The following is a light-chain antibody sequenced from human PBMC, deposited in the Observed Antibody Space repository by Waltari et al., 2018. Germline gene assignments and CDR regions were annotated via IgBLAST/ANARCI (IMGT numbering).Light chain of an antibody. V-gene: IGLV1-47*01. J-gene: IGLJ3*02. CDR2: KNS. CDR3: AVWDDSLSTWM. Sequence: QSVLTQPPSASETPGQRAIISCSGRSSTIGPHYLYWYQRPPGMAPQLLIYKNSQRPSGVPDRISGFRSGSSASLVISGLRSEDEADYFCAVWDDSLSTWMFGGGTKLTVL. CDR1: SSTIGPHY.